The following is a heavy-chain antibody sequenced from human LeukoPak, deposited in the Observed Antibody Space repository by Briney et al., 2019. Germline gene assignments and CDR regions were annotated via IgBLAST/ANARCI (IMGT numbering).Heavy chain of an antibody. D-gene: IGHD5-18*01. CDR1: GYDFTTCW. Sequence: GESLKISLKASGYDFTTCWIGWVREMPGKGLEWIGIIYPGDSDTRYSPSFQGQVTISADKSISTAYLQWSSLKASDTAMSYCARSGTAMVTSFDYWGQGTLVTVSS. CDR3: ARSGTAMVTSFDY. CDR2: IYPGDSDT. V-gene: IGHV5-51*01. J-gene: IGHJ4*02.